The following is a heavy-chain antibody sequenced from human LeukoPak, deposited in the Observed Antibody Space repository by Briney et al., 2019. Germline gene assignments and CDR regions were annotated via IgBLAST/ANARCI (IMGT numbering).Heavy chain of an antibody. Sequence: GASVKVSCKASGYTFTGYYMHWVRQAPGQGLEWMGWINPNSGGTSYAQKFQGRVTMTRDTSISTAYMELSRLRSDDTAVYYCARGGYESPYYMDVWGKGTTVTVSS. CDR2: INPNSGGT. D-gene: IGHD5-12*01. CDR3: ARGGYESPYYMDV. J-gene: IGHJ6*03. CDR1: GYTFTGYY. V-gene: IGHV1-2*02.